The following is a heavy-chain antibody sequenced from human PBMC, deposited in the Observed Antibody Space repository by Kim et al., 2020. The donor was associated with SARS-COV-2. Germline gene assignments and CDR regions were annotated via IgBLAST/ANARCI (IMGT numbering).Heavy chain of an antibody. CDR3: ARGGDIVVVVAATPPARWFDP. CDR2: IIPIFGTA. V-gene: IGHV1-69*13. CDR1: GGTFSSYA. D-gene: IGHD2-15*01. J-gene: IGHJ5*02. Sequence: SVKVSCKASGGTFSSYAISWVRQAPGQGLEWMGGIIPIFGTANYAQKFQGRVTITADESTSTAYMELSSLRSEDTAVYYCARGGDIVVVVAATPPARWFDPWGQGTLVTVSS.